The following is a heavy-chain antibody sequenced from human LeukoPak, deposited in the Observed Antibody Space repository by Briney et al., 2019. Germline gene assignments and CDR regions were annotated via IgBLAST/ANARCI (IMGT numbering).Heavy chain of an antibody. D-gene: IGHD6-19*01. J-gene: IGHJ4*02. CDR1: GYTFTGYY. CDR3: ARDQVRYSSGWTSGGY. CDR2: INPSGGST. Sequence: GASVKVSCKASGYTFTGYYMQWVRQAPGQGLEWMGIINPSGGSTSYAQKFQGRVTMTRDTSTSTVYMELSSLRSEDTGVYYCARDQVRYSSGWTSGGYWGQGTLVTVSS. V-gene: IGHV1-46*01.